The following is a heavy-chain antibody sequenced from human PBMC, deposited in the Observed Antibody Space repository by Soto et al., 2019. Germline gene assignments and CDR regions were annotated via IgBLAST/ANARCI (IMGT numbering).Heavy chain of an antibody. D-gene: IGHD2-15*01. CDR3: AHRGQVIFDDFFDY. Sequence: QITLKESGPTLVKSTQTLTLTCTFSGFSLSTSGVGVGWIRQPPGKALEWLALLYWDDEKRYNASLKNRVTITKDTSKNQVILTMTNMDPVDTGTYYCAHRGQVIFDDFFDYWGQGILVTVSS. J-gene: IGHJ4*02. CDR2: LYWDDEK. V-gene: IGHV2-5*02. CDR1: GFSLSTSGVG.